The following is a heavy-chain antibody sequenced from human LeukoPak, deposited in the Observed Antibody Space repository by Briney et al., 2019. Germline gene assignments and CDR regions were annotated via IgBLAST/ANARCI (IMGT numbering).Heavy chain of an antibody. CDR3: ATVYVARGGSHGHYFDY. CDR2: MDSNSDNT. CDR1: GYTFTSYD. D-gene: IGHD1-26*01. J-gene: IGHJ4*02. V-gene: IGHV1-8*01. Sequence: ASVKVSCKASGYTFTSYDIHWVRKATGQGLEWMGWMDSNSDNTVYAQRFQGRVTMTRNTSITTAYMELRGLRSEDTAVYYCATVYVARGGSHGHYFDYWGQGTLVTVSS.